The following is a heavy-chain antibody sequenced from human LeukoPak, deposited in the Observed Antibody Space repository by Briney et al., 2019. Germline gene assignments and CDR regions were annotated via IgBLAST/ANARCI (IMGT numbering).Heavy chain of an antibody. J-gene: IGHJ6*02. CDR2: ISAYNGNT. CDR3: ARDLLGVGSGWYEDYYGMDV. Sequence: GASVKVSCKASGYTFTSYGISWVRQAPGQGLEWMGWISAYNGNTNYAQKLQGRVTMTTDTSTSTAYMELRSLRSDDTAVYYCARDLLGVGSGWYEDYYGMDVWGQGTTVTVSS. CDR1: GYTFTSYG. D-gene: IGHD6-19*01. V-gene: IGHV1-18*01.